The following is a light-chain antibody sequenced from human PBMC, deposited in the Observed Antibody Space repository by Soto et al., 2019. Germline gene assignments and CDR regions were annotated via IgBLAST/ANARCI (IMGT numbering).Light chain of an antibody. J-gene: IGKJ4*01. CDR2: AAS. V-gene: IGKV1-27*01. Sequence: DIQMTQSQSSLSASVGDRVTITCRASQAINNYLAWYQQKPGKVPTLLISAASTLQSGVPSRFSGSGSGTDFTLTISSLQPEDVATYYCQKFNAVPTFGGGTKVEI. CDR3: QKFNAVPT. CDR1: QAINNY.